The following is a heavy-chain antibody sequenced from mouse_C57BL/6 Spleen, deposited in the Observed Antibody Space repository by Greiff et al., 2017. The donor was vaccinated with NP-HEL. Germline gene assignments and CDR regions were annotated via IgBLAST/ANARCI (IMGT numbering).Heavy chain of an antibody. CDR1: GFTFSSYG. CDR3: ASLYYGRGDYYFDY. D-gene: IGHD1-1*01. J-gene: IGHJ2*01. V-gene: IGHV5-6*01. Sequence: DVQLVESGGDLVKPGGSLKLSCAASGFTFSSYGLSWVRQTPDKRLAWVATISSGGSYTYYPDSVKGRFTISRDNAKNTLYLQMSSLKSEDTAMYYCASLYYGRGDYYFDYWGQGTTLTVSS. CDR2: ISSGGSYT.